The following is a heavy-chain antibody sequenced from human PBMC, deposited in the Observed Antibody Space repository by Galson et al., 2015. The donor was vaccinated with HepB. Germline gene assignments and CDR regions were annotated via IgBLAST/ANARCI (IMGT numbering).Heavy chain of an antibody. D-gene: IGHD3-22*01. J-gene: IGHJ4*02. Sequence: SLRLSCAASGFTFRDYGMHWVRQAPGKGLEWVSGINWNGGSTGYADSVKGRFTISRDNAKNSLYLQMNSLRAEDTALYYCARALNYYDSSGYETYYFDYWGQGTLVTVSS. CDR3: ARALNYYDSSGYETYYFDY. V-gene: IGHV3-20*04. CDR1: GFTFRDYG. CDR2: INWNGGST.